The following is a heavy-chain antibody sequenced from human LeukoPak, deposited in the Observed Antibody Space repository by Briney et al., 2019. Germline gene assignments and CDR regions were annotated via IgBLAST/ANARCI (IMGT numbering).Heavy chain of an antibody. J-gene: IGHJ4*02. V-gene: IGHV4-38-2*02. Sequence: SETLSLTCTVSGYSINSGYYWGWIRQPPGKGLEWIGSIYHSGITYYNPSLKSRVTIPVDTSKNQFSLKLSSVTAADTAVYYCASNLYGSGNYFAYWGQGTLVTVSS. D-gene: IGHD3-10*01. CDR2: IYHSGIT. CDR3: ASNLYGSGNYFAY. CDR1: GYSINSGYY.